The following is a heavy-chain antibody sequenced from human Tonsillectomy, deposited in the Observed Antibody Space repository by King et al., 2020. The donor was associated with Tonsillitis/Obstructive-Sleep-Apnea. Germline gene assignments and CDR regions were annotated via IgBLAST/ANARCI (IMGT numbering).Heavy chain of an antibody. J-gene: IGHJ5*01. CDR1: GFTFSYAW. D-gene: IGHD1-7*01. CDR2: INSKTDGGTT. V-gene: IGHV3-15*01. Sequence: VQLVESGGGLVKPGGSLRLSCTASGFTFSYAWMNWVRQAPGKGLEWVGRINSKTDGGTTDHAAPGKGRFIISRDDSSNTLYLQMNSLENEDTAVYYCTTALRGKEQKYSGNFSIDSWGQGNQVTVSS. CDR3: TTALRGKEQKYSGNFSIDS.